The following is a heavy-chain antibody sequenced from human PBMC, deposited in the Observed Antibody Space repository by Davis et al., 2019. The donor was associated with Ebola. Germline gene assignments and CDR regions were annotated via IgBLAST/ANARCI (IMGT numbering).Heavy chain of an antibody. CDR1: GGSFSGYY. D-gene: IGHD5-18*01. CDR2: INHSGST. CDR3: ARGSGGYRTNY. Sequence: PSETLSLTCAVYGGSFSGYYWSWIRQPPGKGLEWIGEINHSGSTNYNPSLKSRVTISVDTSKNQFSLKLSSVTAADTAVYYCARGSGGYRTNYWGQGTLVTVSS. J-gene: IGHJ4*02. V-gene: IGHV4-34*01.